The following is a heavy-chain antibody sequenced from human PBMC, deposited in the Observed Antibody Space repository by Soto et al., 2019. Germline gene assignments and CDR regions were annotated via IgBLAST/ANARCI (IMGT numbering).Heavy chain of an antibody. V-gene: IGHV3-53*01. D-gene: IGHD1-20*01. CDR3: ASARGGGGITCSYYFDY. CDR1: GCTVSNNY. CDR2: LYIGGST. Sequence: WGSLRLSCAAAGCTVSNNYMTWVRQAPGKGLEWVSVLYIGGSTYYADSAKGRFTISRDNSKNTLYRQVPSLSAEDPAMYYCASARGGGGITCSYYFDYWCRGTQVTVSS. J-gene: IGHJ4*01.